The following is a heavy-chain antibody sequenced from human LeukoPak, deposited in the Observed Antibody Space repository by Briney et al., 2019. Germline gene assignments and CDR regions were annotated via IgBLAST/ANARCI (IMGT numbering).Heavy chain of an antibody. J-gene: IGHJ5*02. D-gene: IGHD6-19*01. CDR3: TRLQIAVAGPNWFDP. CDR2: IKQDGSVQ. V-gene: IGHV3-7*01. Sequence: GGSLRLSCAASKFTFSSYWMSWVRQAPGKGLEWVANIKQDGSVQFYMDSLKGRFSVSRDNAKNSLYLRMNGLRVEDTAVYYCTRLQIAVAGPNWFDPWGQGTLVTVSS. CDR1: KFTFSSYW.